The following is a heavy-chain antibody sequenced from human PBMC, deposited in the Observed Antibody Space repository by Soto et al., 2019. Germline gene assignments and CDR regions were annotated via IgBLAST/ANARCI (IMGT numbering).Heavy chain of an antibody. V-gene: IGHV1-69*08. D-gene: IGHD5-12*01. Sequence: QVQLVQSGAEVKKPGSSVKVSCKASGGTFSTSTFTWVRQSPGQGLEWMGRTIPLLNVADYAQDFQGRLTITADNSTSTTYMELTSLTSKDTAVYYCARDSPIGSTFSGYDAIDSWGQGTLVTVSS. CDR2: TIPLLNVA. J-gene: IGHJ4*02. CDR1: GGTFSTST. CDR3: ARDSPIGSTFSGYDAIDS.